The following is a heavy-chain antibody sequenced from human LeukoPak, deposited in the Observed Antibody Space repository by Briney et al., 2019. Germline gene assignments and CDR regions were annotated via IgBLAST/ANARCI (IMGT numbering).Heavy chain of an antibody. J-gene: IGHJ4*02. CDR1: GFTFSSYS. CDR3: AKDSCSGGSWYSSFDY. Sequence: PGGSLRLSCAASGFTFSSYSMNWVRQAPGKGLEWVSYISSSSSTTYYADSVKGRFTISRDNSKNTLYLQMNSLRAEDTAVYYCAKDSCSGGSWYSSFDYWGQGTLVTVSS. CDR2: ISSSSSTT. V-gene: IGHV3-48*01. D-gene: IGHD2-15*01.